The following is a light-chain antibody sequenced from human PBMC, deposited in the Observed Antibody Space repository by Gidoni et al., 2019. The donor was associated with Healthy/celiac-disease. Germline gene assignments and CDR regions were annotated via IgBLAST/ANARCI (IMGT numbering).Light chain of an antibody. CDR1: QSVSSN. CDR2: GAS. V-gene: IGKV3-15*01. CDR3: QQYNNWPLFT. Sequence: EIVMTQSPATLSVSPGERATLSCRASQSVSSNLAWYQQKPGQAPRLLIYGASTRATGIPASFNGSGSGTEFTLTISSLQSEDFAVYYCQQYNNWPLFTFGPGTKVDIK. J-gene: IGKJ3*01.